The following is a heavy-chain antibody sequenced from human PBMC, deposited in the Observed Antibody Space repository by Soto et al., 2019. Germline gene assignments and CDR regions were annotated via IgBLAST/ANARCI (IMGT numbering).Heavy chain of an antibody. CDR1: GFTFSSYA. V-gene: IGHV3-23*01. CDR3: AKDSQEYSSGWYGFWFDP. J-gene: IGHJ5*02. D-gene: IGHD6-19*01. CDR2: ISGSGGST. Sequence: GGSLRLSCAASGFTFSSYAMSWVRQAPGKGLEWVSAISGSGGSTYYADSVKGRFTISRDNSKNTLYLQMNSLRAEGTAVYYCAKDSQEYSSGWYGFWFDPWGQGTLVTVSS.